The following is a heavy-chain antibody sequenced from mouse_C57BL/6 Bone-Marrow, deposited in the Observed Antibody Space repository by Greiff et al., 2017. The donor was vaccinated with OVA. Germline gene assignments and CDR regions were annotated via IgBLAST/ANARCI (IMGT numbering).Heavy chain of an antibody. CDR3: ARTRDYDGRDFDY. V-gene: IGHV2-9-1*01. CDR1: GFSLTRYA. J-gene: IGHJ2*01. Sequence: VKLVESGPGLVAPSQSLSITCTVSGFSLTRYAISWVRQPPGKGLAWLGVIWTGGGTNYNSALKSRLSISKYNSKSQVFLKMNSLQTDDTARYYCARTRDYDGRDFDYWGQGTTLTVSS. D-gene: IGHD2-4*01. CDR2: IWTGGGT.